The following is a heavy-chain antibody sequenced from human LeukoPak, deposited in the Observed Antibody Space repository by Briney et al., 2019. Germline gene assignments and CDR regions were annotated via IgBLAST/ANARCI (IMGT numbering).Heavy chain of an antibody. CDR2: VGAGNGDT. CDR1: GYSFNNHG. D-gene: IGHD2-15*01. Sequence: ASVKVSCKASGYSFNNHGLSWVRQARGQGLEWVGWVGAGNGDTHYAQKLQGRVTMTTDTSTNTAYMDLRSLRSDDTAVYYCARAYSPYNWYFDLWGRGTLVTVSS. CDR3: ARAYSPYNWYFDL. V-gene: IGHV1-18*01. J-gene: IGHJ2*01.